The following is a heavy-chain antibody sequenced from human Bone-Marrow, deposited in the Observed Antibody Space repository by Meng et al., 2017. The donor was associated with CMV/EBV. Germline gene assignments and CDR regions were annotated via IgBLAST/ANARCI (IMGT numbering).Heavy chain of an antibody. J-gene: IGHJ4*02. V-gene: IGHV3-11*01. Sequence: GGSLRLSCAASGFTFSDYYMSWIRQAPGKGLEWVSYISSSGSTIYYADSVKGRFTISRDNVKNSLYLQMNSLRAEDTAVYYCARGQELGYCTNGVCYIDYWGQGTLGTVSS. CDR3: ARGQELGYCTNGVCYIDY. CDR2: ISSSGSTI. CDR1: GFTFSDYY. D-gene: IGHD2-8*01.